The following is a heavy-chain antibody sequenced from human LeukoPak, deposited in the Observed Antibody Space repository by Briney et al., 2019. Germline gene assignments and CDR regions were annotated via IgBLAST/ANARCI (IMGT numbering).Heavy chain of an antibody. Sequence: SETLSLTCTVSGGSISSYYWSWIRQPPGKGLEWIGYILYSGTTNSNPSLKSRVTISVDTSKNQFSLELSSVTAADTAVYYCARWGSITTARFDYWGQGTLVTVSS. CDR3: ARWGSITTARFDY. V-gene: IGHV4-59*01. D-gene: IGHD3-16*01. CDR1: GGSISSYY. CDR2: ILYSGTT. J-gene: IGHJ4*02.